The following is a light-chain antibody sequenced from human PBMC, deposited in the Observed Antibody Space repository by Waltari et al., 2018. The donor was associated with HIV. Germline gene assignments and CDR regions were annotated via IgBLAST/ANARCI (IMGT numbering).Light chain of an antibody. CDR3: QQSFSTPPT. CDR1: QSISSF. Sequence: DIQLTQSPSSLSASVGDRVTITCRASQSISSFLNWYQQKPGKAPKVLIYAASSLQSGVPSRFSGSGSGTDFTRTISSLQPEDFATYYCQQSFSTPPTFGGGTKVEIK. J-gene: IGKJ4*01. CDR2: AAS. V-gene: IGKV1-39*01.